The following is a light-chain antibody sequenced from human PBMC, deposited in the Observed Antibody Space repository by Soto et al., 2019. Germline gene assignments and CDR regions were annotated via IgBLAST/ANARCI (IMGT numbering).Light chain of an antibody. V-gene: IGKV3-15*01. CDR3: QQYNNWPLT. CDR1: QSVSSN. Sequence: EIVMTQSPATPSVSPGERATLSCRASQSVSSNLAWYQQKPGQAPRLLIYGASTRATGIPARFSGSGSGTEFTLTISSLQSEDFAVYSCQQYNNWPLTFGQGTKVDIK. J-gene: IGKJ1*01. CDR2: GAS.